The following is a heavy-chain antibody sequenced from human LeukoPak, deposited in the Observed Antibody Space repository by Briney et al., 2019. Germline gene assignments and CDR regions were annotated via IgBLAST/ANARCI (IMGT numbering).Heavy chain of an antibody. CDR1: GGSISSSTSY. J-gene: IGHJ4*02. CDR3: ARGGSSLFHFDY. Sequence: SETLSLTCSVSGGSISSSTSYWGWIRQPPGTGLEWIGRVCPSGSTYYSPSLKSRVTVSVDTSKNQFSLKLSSVTAADTAVYYCARGGSSLFHFDYWGQGTLVTVSS. V-gene: IGHV4-39*07. CDR2: VCPSGST. D-gene: IGHD6-6*01.